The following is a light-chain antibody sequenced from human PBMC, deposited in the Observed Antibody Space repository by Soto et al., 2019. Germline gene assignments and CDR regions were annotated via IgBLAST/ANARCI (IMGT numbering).Light chain of an antibody. Sequence: QSALTQPASVSGSPGQSITISCTGTXXXVGTYNYVSWYQHRPGKAPKLMIYDVSYRPSGVSNRFSGSKSANTASLTISGLQAEDEADYYCSSYTTSNTQVFGGGTKLTVL. CDR1: XXXVGTYNY. CDR3: SSYTTSNTQV. V-gene: IGLV2-14*01. CDR2: DVS. J-gene: IGLJ3*02.